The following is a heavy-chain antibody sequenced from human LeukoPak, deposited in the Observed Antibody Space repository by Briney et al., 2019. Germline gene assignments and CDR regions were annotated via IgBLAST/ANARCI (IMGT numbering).Heavy chain of an antibody. J-gene: IGHJ3*02. D-gene: IGHD3-10*01. V-gene: IGHV4-59*12. CDR3: ASGSGSRDAFDI. CDR1: GGSISSYY. CDR2: IYHSGST. Sequence: SETLSLTCTVSGGSISSYYWSWIRQPPGKGLEWIGYIYHSGSTYYNPSLKSRVTISVDRSKNQFSLKLSSVTAADTAVYYCASGSGSRDAFDIWGQGTMVTVSS.